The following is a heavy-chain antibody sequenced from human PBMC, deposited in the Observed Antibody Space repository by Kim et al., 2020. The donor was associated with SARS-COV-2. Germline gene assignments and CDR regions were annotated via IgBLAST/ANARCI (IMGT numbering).Heavy chain of an antibody. V-gene: IGHV1-8*01. J-gene: IGHJ4*02. Sequence: ASVKVSCKASGYTFTTYDITWVRQATGQGLEWMGWMNPNSGDTGYAQKFQGRVTMTRDTSLSTAYMELSSLRSEDTAVYYCARGRGEYIDNDFPICSYWGQGTLVTVSS. CDR3: ARGRGEYIDNDFPICSY. D-gene: IGHD5-12*01. CDR1: GYTFTTYD. CDR2: MNPNSGDT.